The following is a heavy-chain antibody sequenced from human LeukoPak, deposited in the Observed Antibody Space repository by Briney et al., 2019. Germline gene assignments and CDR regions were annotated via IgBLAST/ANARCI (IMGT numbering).Heavy chain of an antibody. CDR3: ARDLDASSSLDY. CDR1: GSTFTDYY. CDR2: IHPHSGAT. V-gene: IGHV1-2*02. Sequence: ASVKVSCKASGSTFTDYYMHWVRQAPGQGLEWMGWIHPHSGATRYAPKFQGRVTMTRDTSIITAYMELSRLRSDDTAVYYCARDLDASSSLDYWGQGTLVTVSS. J-gene: IGHJ4*02. D-gene: IGHD6-6*01.